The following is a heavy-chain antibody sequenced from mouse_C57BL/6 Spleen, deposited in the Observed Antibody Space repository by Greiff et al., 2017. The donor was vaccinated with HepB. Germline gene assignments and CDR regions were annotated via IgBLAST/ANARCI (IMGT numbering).Heavy chain of an antibody. J-gene: IGHJ1*03. D-gene: IGHD1-1*01. Sequence: EVQLQQSGAELVRPGASVKLSCTASGFNIKDDYMHWVKQRPEQGLEWIGWIDPENGDTEYASKFQGKATITADTSSNTAYLQLSSLTSEDTAVYYCTGYYGSSYYWYFDVWGTGTTVTVSS. V-gene: IGHV14-4*01. CDR1: GFNIKDDY. CDR2: IDPENGDT. CDR3: TGYYGSSYYWYFDV.